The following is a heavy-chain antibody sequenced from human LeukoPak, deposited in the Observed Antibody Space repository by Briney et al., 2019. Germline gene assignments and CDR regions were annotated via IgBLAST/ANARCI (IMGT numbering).Heavy chain of an antibody. D-gene: IGHD4-17*01. CDR1: GGSISSYY. J-gene: IGHJ4*02. V-gene: IGHV4-4*07. CDR2: IYTSGST. CDR3: ARGSTVTLPFDY. Sequence: SETLSLTCTVSGGSISSYYWSWIRQPAGKGLEWIGRIYTSGSTNYNPSLKSRVTISVDTSKNQFSLKLSSVTAADTAVYYCARGSTVTLPFDYWGQGTLVTVSS.